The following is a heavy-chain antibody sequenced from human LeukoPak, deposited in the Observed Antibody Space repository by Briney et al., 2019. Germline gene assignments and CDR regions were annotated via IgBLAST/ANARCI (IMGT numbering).Heavy chain of an antibody. CDR1: GGSFSGYY. CDR3: ASLGPMTTVTTPGY. CDR2: INHSGST. V-gene: IGHV4-34*01. Sequence: PSETLSPTCAVYGGSFSGYYWSWIRQPPGKGLEWIGEINHSGSTNYNPSLKSRVTISVDTSKNQFSLKLSSVTAADTAVYYCASLGPMTTVTTPGYWGQGTLVTVSS. D-gene: IGHD4-17*01. J-gene: IGHJ4*02.